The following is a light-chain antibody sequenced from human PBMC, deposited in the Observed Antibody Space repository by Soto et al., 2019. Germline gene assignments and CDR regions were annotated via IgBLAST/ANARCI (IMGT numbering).Light chain of an antibody. J-gene: IGKJ5*01. CDR1: QDISNY. CDR3: QQSDSLPIT. V-gene: IGKV1-33*01. Sequence: DIQMTQSPSSLSASVGDRVTITCRASQDISNYLNWYQQRPGKAPKLLIYDASNLERWFPSRFSGTRSGIHFTFAITSLQPENVATYYCQQSDSLPITFGQGTRLEI. CDR2: DAS.